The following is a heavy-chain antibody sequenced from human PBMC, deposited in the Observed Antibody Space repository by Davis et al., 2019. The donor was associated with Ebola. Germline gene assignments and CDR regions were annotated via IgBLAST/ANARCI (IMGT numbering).Heavy chain of an antibody. Sequence: ESLKISCAASGFTFSSYSMNWVRQPPGKGLEWIGSIYYSGSTYYNPSLKSRVTISVDTSKNQFSLKLSSVTAADTAVYYCARQETVDTAMVIDYYYYYGMDVWGQGTTVTVSS. CDR2: IYYSGST. V-gene: IGHV4-39*01. CDR3: ARQETVDTAMVIDYYYYYGMDV. CDR1: GFTFSSYSMN. J-gene: IGHJ6*02. D-gene: IGHD5-18*01.